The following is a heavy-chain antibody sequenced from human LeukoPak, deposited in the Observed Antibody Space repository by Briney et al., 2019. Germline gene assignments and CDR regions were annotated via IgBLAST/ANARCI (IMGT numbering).Heavy chain of an antibody. J-gene: IGHJ6*03. CDR3: ARDSPPPYYDILTGYYGAYYYYMDV. CDR2: ISSSSSYI. D-gene: IGHD3-9*01. CDR1: GFTFSSYS. Sequence: GGSLRLSCAASGFTFSSYSMNWVRQAPGKGLEWVSSISSSSSYIYYADSVKGRFTISRDNAKNSLYLQMNSLRAEDTAVYYCARDSPPPYYDILTGYYGAYYYYMDVWGKGTTVTISS. V-gene: IGHV3-21*01.